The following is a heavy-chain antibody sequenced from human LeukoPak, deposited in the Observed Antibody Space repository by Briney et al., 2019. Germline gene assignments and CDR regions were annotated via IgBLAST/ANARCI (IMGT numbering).Heavy chain of an antibody. V-gene: IGHV1-2*02. J-gene: IGHJ4*02. CDR3: ASRALYLGVDY. CDR2: INPNSGGT. CDR1: GFTFSSYG. D-gene: IGHD3-16*01. Sequence: GRSLRLSCAASGFTFSSYGMHWVRQAPGQGLEWMGWINPNSGGTNYAQKFQGRVTMTRDTSISTAYMELSRLRSDDTAVYYCASRALYLGVDYWGQGTLVTVSS.